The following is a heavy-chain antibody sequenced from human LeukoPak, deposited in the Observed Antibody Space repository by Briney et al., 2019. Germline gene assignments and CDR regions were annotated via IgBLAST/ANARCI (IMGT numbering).Heavy chain of an antibody. CDR2: INPNSGGT. Sequence: ASVKVSCKASGYTFTDYYMHWVREAPGQGLEWMGWINPNSGGTNYAQKFQGRVTMTRDTSISTAYMELSRLRSDDTAVYYCARPYYDILTGYPNWGQGTLVTVSS. CDR3: ARPYYDILTGYPN. CDR1: GYTFTDYY. D-gene: IGHD3-9*01. J-gene: IGHJ4*02. V-gene: IGHV1-2*02.